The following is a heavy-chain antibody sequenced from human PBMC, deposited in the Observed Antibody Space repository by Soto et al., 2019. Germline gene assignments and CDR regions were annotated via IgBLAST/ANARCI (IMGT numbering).Heavy chain of an antibody. D-gene: IGHD3-22*01. J-gene: IGHJ4*02. CDR3: ARTYYYDSSDYYPFDF. V-gene: IGHV5-51*07. CDR2: IYPGDSDT. CDR1: GYNFTSYW. Sequence: GESLKISCKGSGYNFTSYWIAWVHQMPGKGLEWMGIIYPGDSDTRYSPSFQGQVTISAAKSISTAFLQWSRLKASDTAIFYCARTYYYDSSDYYPFDFWGQGTLVTVSS.